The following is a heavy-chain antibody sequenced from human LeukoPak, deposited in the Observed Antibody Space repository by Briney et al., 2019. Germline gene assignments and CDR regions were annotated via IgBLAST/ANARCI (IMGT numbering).Heavy chain of an antibody. CDR2: ISSSTTYI. V-gene: IGHV3-21*01. Sequence: GGSLRPSCAASGFTFSTYTMNWVRQAPGKGLEWVSSISSSTTYIYYADSLRGRFTISRDNAKNSLYLQMNSLRDEDMAVYYCARAQGGYRYGGNFDYWGQGTLVTVSS. CDR3: ARAQGGYRYGGNFDY. J-gene: IGHJ4*02. D-gene: IGHD5-18*01. CDR1: GFTFSTYT.